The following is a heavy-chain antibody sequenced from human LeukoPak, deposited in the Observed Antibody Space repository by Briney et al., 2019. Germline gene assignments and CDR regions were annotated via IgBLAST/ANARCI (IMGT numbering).Heavy chain of an antibody. Sequence: ASVKVSCKASGYTFTGYYMHWVRQAPGQGLEWMGWISPNSGGTNYAQKFQGRVTMTRDTSISTAYMELSRLRSDDTAVYYCARAGDYYDNWFDPWGQGTLVTVSS. V-gene: IGHV1-2*02. D-gene: IGHD3-22*01. CDR3: ARAGDYYDNWFDP. CDR1: GYTFTGYY. J-gene: IGHJ5*02. CDR2: ISPNSGGT.